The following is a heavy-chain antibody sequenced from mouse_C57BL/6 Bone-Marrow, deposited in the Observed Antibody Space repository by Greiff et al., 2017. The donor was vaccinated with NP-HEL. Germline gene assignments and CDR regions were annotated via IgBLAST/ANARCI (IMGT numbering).Heavy chain of an antibody. CDR1: GYTFTDYY. J-gene: IGHJ4*01. Sequence: VQLQQSGPVLVKPGASVKMSCKASGYTFTDYYMNWVKQSHGKSLEWIGAINPYNGGTSYNQKFKGKATLTAAKSSSTAYMGLNSLTSEDSAVYYCVCKGAMGYWGQGASVTVSS. CDR3: VCKGAMGY. CDR2: INPYNGGT. V-gene: IGHV1-19*01.